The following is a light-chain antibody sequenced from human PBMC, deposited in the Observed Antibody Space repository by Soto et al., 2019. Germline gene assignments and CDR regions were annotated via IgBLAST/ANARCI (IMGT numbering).Light chain of an antibody. J-gene: IGKJ5*01. V-gene: IGKV3-11*01. Sequence: EIVLTQSPGTLSLSPGDRASLSCRASQSVSSSYLAWYQQIPGQAPRLLIYDASDRATGIPARFSGSGSGTDFTLTISSLEPEDFAVYYCQQRSKLITFGQGTRLEIK. CDR1: QSVSSSY. CDR2: DAS. CDR3: QQRSKLIT.